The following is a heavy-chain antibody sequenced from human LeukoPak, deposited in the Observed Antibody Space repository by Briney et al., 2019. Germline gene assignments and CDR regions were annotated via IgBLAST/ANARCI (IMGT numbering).Heavy chain of an antibody. J-gene: IGHJ6*02. CDR1: VFTFSSYG. D-gene: IGHD3-10*01. V-gene: IGHV3-30*18. CDR3: AKDGGSYYYYYGMDV. Sequence: GGSLRLSCAASVFTFSSYGMHWVRQAPGKGLEWVAVISYDGSNKYYADSVKGRFTISRDNSKNTLYLQMNSLRAEDTAVYYCAKDGGSYYYYYGMDVWGQGTTVTVSS. CDR2: ISYDGSNK.